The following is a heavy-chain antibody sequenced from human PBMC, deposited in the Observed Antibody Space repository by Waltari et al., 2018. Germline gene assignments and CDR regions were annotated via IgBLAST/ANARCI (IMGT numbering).Heavy chain of an antibody. CDR2: INHSGST. D-gene: IGHD6-6*01. CDR3: ARARGMDV. CDR1: GGSFSGYY. Sequence: VQLQQWGAGLLRPSETLSLTCAVYGGSFSGYYWSWIRQPPGKGLEWIGEINHSGSTNYNPSLKSRVTIAVDTSKNQFSLKLSSVTAADTAVYYCARARGMDVWGQGTTVTVSS. J-gene: IGHJ6*02. V-gene: IGHV4-34*01.